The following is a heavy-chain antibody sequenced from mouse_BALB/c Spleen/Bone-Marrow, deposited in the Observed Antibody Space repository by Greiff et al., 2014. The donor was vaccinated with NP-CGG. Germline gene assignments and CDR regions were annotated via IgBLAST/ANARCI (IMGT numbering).Heavy chain of an antibody. J-gene: IGHJ1*01. CDR2: IHPNSGNT. CDR1: GYTFTSSW. Sequence: QVQLQQSGSVLVRPGASVKLSCKASGYTFTSSWMHWAKQRPGQGLEWIGEIHPNSGNTNYNEKFKGKATLTVDTSSSTAYVDLSSLTSEDSAVYYCAREKIYGNYLWYFDAWGAGTTVTVSP. CDR3: AREKIYGNYLWYFDA. V-gene: IGHV1S130*01. D-gene: IGHD2-1*01.